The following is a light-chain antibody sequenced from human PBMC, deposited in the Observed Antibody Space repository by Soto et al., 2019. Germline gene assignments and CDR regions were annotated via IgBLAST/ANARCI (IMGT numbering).Light chain of an antibody. CDR2: DAS. CDR1: QSVFSW. CDR3: QLYTSFSWS. V-gene: IGKV1-5*01. Sequence: DIQMTQSPSTLSASVGDRDTITCRASQSVFSWLAWYQQKPGQAPKLLIYDASTLEGGVPSRFSGSGSGTEFTLTIVGPQPDAVATYHCQLYTSFSWSFGQGTKVEVK. J-gene: IGKJ1*01.